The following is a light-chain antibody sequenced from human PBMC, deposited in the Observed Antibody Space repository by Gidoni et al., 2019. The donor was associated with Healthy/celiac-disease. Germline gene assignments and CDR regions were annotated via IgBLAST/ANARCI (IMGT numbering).Light chain of an antibody. J-gene: IGKJ1*01. CDR3: QQYNSYPWT. CDR1: QSISSW. Sequence: GDRVTITCRASQSISSWLAWYQQKPGKAPKLLIYDASSLESGVPSRFSSSGSGTEFTLTISSLQPDDFATYYCQQYNSYPWTFGQGTKVEIK. CDR2: DAS. V-gene: IGKV1-5*01.